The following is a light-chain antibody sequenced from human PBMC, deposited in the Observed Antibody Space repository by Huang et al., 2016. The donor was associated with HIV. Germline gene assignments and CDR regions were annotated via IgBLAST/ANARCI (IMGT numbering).Light chain of an antibody. V-gene: IGKV2D-30*01. CDR3: MKVKKWPPYT. CDR2: KVS. J-gene: IGKJ2*01. CDR1: RSLVYSGGNTE. Sequence: QPASISCRSSRSLVYSGGNTELNWFQQRAGPSPGRLTYKVSNWDSGVPDRLSGSESGTDITLKISRVEAEDVEVYYCMKVKKWPPYTFGQGTTGDQT.